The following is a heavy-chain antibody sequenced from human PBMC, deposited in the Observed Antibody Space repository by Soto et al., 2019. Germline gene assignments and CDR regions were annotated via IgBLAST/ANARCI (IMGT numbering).Heavy chain of an antibody. Sequence: GGSLRLSCAASGFTFSSYAMHWVRQAPGKGLEWVAVISYVGSNKYYADSVKGRFTICRENSKNTLYLQMNSLRAEDTAVYYCARCPELELRYYCYYYGMDVWGQGTTVTVSS. CDR2: ISYVGSNK. V-gene: IGHV3-30-3*01. CDR1: GFTFSSYA. CDR3: ARCPELELRYYCYYYGMDV. J-gene: IGHJ6*02. D-gene: IGHD1-7*01.